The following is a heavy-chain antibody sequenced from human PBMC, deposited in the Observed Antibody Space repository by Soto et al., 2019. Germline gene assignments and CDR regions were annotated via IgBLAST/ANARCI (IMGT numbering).Heavy chain of an antibody. CDR2: ISSSSSTI. CDR1: GFTFSSYS. J-gene: IGHJ4*02. D-gene: IGHD3-22*01. V-gene: IGHV3-48*02. Sequence: GGSLRLSCAASGFTFSSYSMNWVRQAPGKGLEWVSYISSSSSTIYYADSVKGRFTISRDNAKNSLYLQMNSLRDEDTAVYYWARGEDYYDSSGYSGGIDYWGQGTLVTVSS. CDR3: ARGEDYYDSSGYSGGIDY.